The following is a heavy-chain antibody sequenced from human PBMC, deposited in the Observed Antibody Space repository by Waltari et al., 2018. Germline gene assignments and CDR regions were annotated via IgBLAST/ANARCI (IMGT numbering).Heavy chain of an antibody. CDR1: GFTFSSYT. D-gene: IGHD3-3*01. Sequence: EVQLVESGGGLVKPGGSLRLSCASSGFTFSSYTMNCLRPAPGKGMEWVSSISSSSSYIYYADSVKGRFTISRDNAKNSLYLQMNSLRAEDTAVYYCARDEDFDSEYFDLWGRGTLVTVSS. V-gene: IGHV3-21*01. CDR3: ARDEDFDSEYFDL. J-gene: IGHJ2*01. CDR2: ISSSSSYI.